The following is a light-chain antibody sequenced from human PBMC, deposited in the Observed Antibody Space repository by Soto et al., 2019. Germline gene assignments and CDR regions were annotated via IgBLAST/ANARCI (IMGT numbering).Light chain of an antibody. J-gene: IGKJ1*01. CDR1: QSLTSDY. Sequence: EIVLTQSPGTLSLSPGERATLSCRAGQSLTSDYLAWYQQKPGQTPRLLIHGASSRATGIPDRFSGSGSGTDFTLTISRLEPEDSAVYYCQQSGRPFGQGTKVEIK. V-gene: IGKV3-20*01. CDR2: GAS. CDR3: QQSGRP.